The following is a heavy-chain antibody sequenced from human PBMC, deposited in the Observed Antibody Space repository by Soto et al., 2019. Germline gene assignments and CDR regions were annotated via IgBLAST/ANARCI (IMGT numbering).Heavy chain of an antibody. J-gene: IGHJ4*02. V-gene: IGHV4-39*01. CDR3: ASSPPYYDSGGYYGY. CDR1: GGSISSSSYY. CDR2: IYYSGST. D-gene: IGHD3-22*01. Sequence: SETLSLTCTVSGGSISSSSYYWGWIRQPPGKGLEWIGTIYYSGSTYYNPSLKSRVTISVDTSKNQFSLKLSSVTTADTAVYYCASSPPYYDSGGYYGYWGQGTLVTVS.